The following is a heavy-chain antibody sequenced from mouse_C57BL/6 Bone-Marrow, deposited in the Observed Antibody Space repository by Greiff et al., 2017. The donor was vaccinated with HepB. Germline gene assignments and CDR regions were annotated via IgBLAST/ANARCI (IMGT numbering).Heavy chain of an antibody. V-gene: IGHV1-26*01. CDR2: INPNNGGT. J-gene: IGHJ1*03. Sequence: EVQLQQSGPELVKPGASVKISCKASGYTFTDYYMNWVKQSHGKSLEWIGDINPNNGGTSYNQKFKGKATLTVDKSSSTAYMELRSLTSEDSAVYYCARVGIILLWYFDVWGTGTTVTVSS. D-gene: IGHD1-1*01. CDR3: ARVGIILLWYFDV. CDR1: GYTFTDYY.